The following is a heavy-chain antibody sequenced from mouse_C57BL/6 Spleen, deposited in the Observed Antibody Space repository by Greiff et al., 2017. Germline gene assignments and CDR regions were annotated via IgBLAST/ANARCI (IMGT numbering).Heavy chain of an antibody. CDR3: AREIWDYGSSFPYFDV. Sequence: QVQLQQPGAELVKPGASVKLSCKASGYTFTSYWMHWVKQRPGQGLEWIGMIHPNSGSTNYNEKFKSKATLTVDKSSSTAYMQLSSLTSEDSAVYYCAREIWDYGSSFPYFDVWGTGTTVTVSS. J-gene: IGHJ1*03. CDR2: IHPNSGST. D-gene: IGHD1-1*01. CDR1: GYTFTSYW. V-gene: IGHV1-64*01.